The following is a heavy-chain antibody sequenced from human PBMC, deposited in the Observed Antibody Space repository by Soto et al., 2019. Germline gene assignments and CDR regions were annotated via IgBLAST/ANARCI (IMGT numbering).Heavy chain of an antibody. V-gene: IGHV3-30*18. J-gene: IGHJ6*03. CDR3: AKDPTYYDFWSGYLYYYYYYMDV. Sequence: TGGSLRLSCAASGFTFSSYGMHWVRQAPGKGLEWVAVISYDGSNKYYADSVKGRFTISRDNSKNTLYLQMNSLRAEDTAVHYCAKDPTYYDFWSGYLYYYYYYMDVWGKGTTVTVSS. CDR1: GFTFSSYG. CDR2: ISYDGSNK. D-gene: IGHD3-3*01.